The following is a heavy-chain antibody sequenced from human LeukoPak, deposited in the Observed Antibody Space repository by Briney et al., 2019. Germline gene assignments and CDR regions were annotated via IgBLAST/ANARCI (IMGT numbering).Heavy chain of an antibody. D-gene: IGHD1-26*01. J-gene: IGHJ5*02. CDR3: ARGDSGSWNYKRGFDH. Sequence: GGSLRLSCAASGFTFSSYSMNWVRQAPGKGLERVSYISSSSSTIYYADSVKGRFTISRDNAQNSLYLQMNSLRDEDTAVYYCARGDSGSWNYKRGFDHWGQGTLVTVSS. CDR1: GFTFSSYS. CDR2: ISSSSSTI. V-gene: IGHV3-48*02.